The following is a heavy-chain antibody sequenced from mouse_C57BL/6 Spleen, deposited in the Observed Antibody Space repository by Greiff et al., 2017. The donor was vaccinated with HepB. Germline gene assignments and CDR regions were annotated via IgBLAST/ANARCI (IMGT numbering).Heavy chain of an antibody. CDR3: ASSLGYAMDY. CDR2: INPNNGGT. J-gene: IGHJ4*01. D-gene: IGHD4-1*01. CDR1: GYTFTDYY. Sequence: VQLQQSGPELVKPGASVKISCKASGYTFTDYYMNWVKQSHGKSLEWIGDINPNNGGTSYNQKCKGKATLTVDKSSSTAYMELRSLTSEDSAVYYCASSLGYAMDYWGQGTSVTVSS. V-gene: IGHV1-26*01.